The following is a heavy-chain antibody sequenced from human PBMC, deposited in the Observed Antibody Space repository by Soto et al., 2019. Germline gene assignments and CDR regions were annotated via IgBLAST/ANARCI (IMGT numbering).Heavy chain of an antibody. CDR2: ISADNGNR. CDR3: ARGTDDFWSGYLDY. CDR1: GYTFTSYG. Sequence: QVQLVQSGAEVKKPGASVKVSCKASGYTFTSYGISWVRQAPGQGLEWMGWISADNGNRNYAQKFQGRVTMTTDTSANTAYMHLRRLRSDDTAVYYCARGTDDFWSGYLDYWGQGTLVTVPS. V-gene: IGHV1-18*01. D-gene: IGHD3-3*01. J-gene: IGHJ4*02.